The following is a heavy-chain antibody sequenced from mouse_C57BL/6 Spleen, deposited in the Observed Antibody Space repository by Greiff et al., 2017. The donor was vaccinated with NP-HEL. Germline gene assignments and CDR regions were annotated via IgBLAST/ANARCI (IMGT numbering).Heavy chain of an antibody. J-gene: IGHJ2*01. D-gene: IGHD1-1*01. CDR1: GFTFSDYG. CDR3: ARDYYGSSEYYEC. Sequence: EVKLVESGGGLVKPGGSLKLSCAASGFTFSDYGMHWVRLAPEKGLEWVAYISSGSSTIYYADTVKGRFTISRDNAKNTLFLQMTSLRSEDTAMYYCARDYYGSSEYYECWGNGTTLTVST. CDR2: ISSGSSTI. V-gene: IGHV5-17*01.